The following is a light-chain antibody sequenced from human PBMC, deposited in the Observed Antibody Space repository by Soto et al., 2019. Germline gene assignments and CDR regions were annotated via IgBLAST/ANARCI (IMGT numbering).Light chain of an antibody. J-gene: IGKJ1*01. CDR1: QGISSY. V-gene: IGKV1-9*01. CDR2: AAS. CDR3: QQLNSYPRT. Sequence: DIRLTPSPSFLAASVGDRVTITCRASQGISSYLAWYQQKSGKAPKLLIYAASTLQSGVPSRFRGSGSGTEFTLTISSLQPEDFEPYYCQQLNSYPRTFGQGTKVDIK.